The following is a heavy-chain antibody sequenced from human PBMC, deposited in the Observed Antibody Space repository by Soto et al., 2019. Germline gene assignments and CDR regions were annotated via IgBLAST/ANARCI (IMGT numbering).Heavy chain of an antibody. D-gene: IGHD3-22*01. CDR1: GFTFSSYA. Sequence: PGGSLRLSCAASGFTFSSYAMIRVLQAPGKGLEWVSAISGSGGSTYYADSVKGRFTISRDNSKNTLYLQMNSLRAEDTAVYYCAKDFSPYYYNSLPRGSGYGMDVWGQGTTVTVSS. CDR3: AKDFSPYYYNSLPRGSGYGMDV. CDR2: ISGSGGST. V-gene: IGHV3-23*01. J-gene: IGHJ6*02.